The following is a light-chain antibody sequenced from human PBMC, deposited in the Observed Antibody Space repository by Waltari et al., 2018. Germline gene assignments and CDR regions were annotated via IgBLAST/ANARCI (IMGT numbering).Light chain of an antibody. CDR2: WSS. V-gene: IGKV4-1*01. Sequence: DIVMTQSPDSMAVSMGERDTINCTSSQSLLYNSNNKNYLTWYQQKTGHPPKLLIHWSSTREAGVPERISGSGSGTEFTLTIDSLQAEDVAVYYCQQHYSHPLTFGGGTKVEI. CDR3: QQHYSHPLT. CDR1: QSLLYNSNNKNY. J-gene: IGKJ4*01.